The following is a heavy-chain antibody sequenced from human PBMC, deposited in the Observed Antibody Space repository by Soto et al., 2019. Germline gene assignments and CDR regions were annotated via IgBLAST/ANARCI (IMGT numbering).Heavy chain of an antibody. J-gene: IGHJ6*02. D-gene: IGHD3-10*01. Sequence: QVQLVQSGAEVKKPGASVKVSCKASGYTFTSYAMHWVRQAPGQRLEWMGWINAGNGNTKYSQKFQGRVTITRDTTASTAYMEPSRLISEDTAVYYCASSRITMVPYGMDVWGQGTTVTVSS. CDR1: GYTFTSYA. CDR2: INAGNGNT. CDR3: ASSRITMVPYGMDV. V-gene: IGHV1-3*01.